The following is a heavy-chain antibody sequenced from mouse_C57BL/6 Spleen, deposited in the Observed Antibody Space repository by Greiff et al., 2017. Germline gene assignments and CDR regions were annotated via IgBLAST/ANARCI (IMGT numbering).Heavy chain of an antibody. CDR1: GYTFTSYW. Sequence: QVQLQQPGAELVRPGTSVKLSCKASGYTFTSYWMHWVKQRPGQGLEWIGVIDPSDSYTNYSQKFKGKATLTVDTSSSTAYMQLSSLTSEDSAVYYCARGRRNYFDYWGQGTTLTVSS. CDR2: IDPSDSYT. V-gene: IGHV1-59*01. CDR3: ARGRRNYFDY. D-gene: IGHD1-1*01. J-gene: IGHJ2*01.